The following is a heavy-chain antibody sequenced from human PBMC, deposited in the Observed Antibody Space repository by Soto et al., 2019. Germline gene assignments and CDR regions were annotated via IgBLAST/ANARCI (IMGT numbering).Heavy chain of an antibody. Sequence: GASVKVSCKASGYTFTSYGIGWVRQAPGQGLEWMGWISAYNGNTNYAQKLRGRVTMTTDTSTSTAYMELRSLRSDDTAVYYCARDRSSGGSRNWFDPWGQGTLVTVSS. J-gene: IGHJ5*02. D-gene: IGHD2-15*01. CDR1: GYTFTSYG. CDR3: ARDRSSGGSRNWFDP. V-gene: IGHV1-18*01. CDR2: ISAYNGNT.